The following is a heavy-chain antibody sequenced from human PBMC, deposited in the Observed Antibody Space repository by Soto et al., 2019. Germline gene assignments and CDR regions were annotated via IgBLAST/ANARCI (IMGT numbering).Heavy chain of an antibody. V-gene: IGHV6-1*01. Sequence: SETRSLTCLISGDSVSSNTATWNWIRHSPSRGLEWLGRTYYRSKWYKYYAVSVKSRITLNPDTSKNQFSLQLNSVTPEDTAVYYCAGSSSSWTGPFRWSQGTLVTV. CDR3: AGSSSSWTGPFR. CDR1: GDSVSSNTAT. J-gene: IGHJ4*02. D-gene: IGHD6-13*01. CDR2: TYYRSKWYK.